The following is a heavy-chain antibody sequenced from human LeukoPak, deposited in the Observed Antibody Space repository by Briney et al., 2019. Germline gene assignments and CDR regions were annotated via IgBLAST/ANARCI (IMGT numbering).Heavy chain of an antibody. V-gene: IGHV3-53*01. D-gene: IGHD6-13*01. J-gene: IGHJ6*02. Sequence: AGGSLGLSCAASGFTVSSNYMSWVRQAPGKGLEWVSVIYSGGSTYYADSVKGRFTISRDNSKNTLYLQMNSLRAEDTAVYYCASSRSAAGYYYGMDVWGQGTTVTVSS. CDR2: IYSGGST. CDR3: ASSRSAAGYYYGMDV. CDR1: GFTVSSNY.